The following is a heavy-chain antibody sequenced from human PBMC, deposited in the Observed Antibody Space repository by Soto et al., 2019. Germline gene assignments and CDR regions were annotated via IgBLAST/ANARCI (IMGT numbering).Heavy chain of an antibody. CDR3: ARGVVVARDYYYGMDV. CDR1: GYTFTSYG. J-gene: IGHJ6*02. D-gene: IGHD2-21*01. Sequence: ASVKVSCKASGYTFTSYGISWVRQAPGQGLEWMGWISAYNGNTNYAQKLQGRVTMTTDTSTSTAYMELRSLRSDDTAVYYCARGVVVARDYYYGMDVWGQGTTVTVS. V-gene: IGHV1-18*04. CDR2: ISAYNGNT.